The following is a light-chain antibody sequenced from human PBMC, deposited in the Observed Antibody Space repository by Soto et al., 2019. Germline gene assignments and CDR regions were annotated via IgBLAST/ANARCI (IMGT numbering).Light chain of an antibody. CDR2: GAS. V-gene: IGKV3-15*01. CDR3: HQRYNWPRVT. Sequence: EIVLTQSPGTLSLSPGERATLSCRASQSVSSNLAWYQQKPGQAPRLLIYGASTRATGIPARFSGSGSGTEFTLTITSLEPEDFAVYFCHQRYNWPRVTFGQGTRLE. CDR1: QSVSSN. J-gene: IGKJ5*01.